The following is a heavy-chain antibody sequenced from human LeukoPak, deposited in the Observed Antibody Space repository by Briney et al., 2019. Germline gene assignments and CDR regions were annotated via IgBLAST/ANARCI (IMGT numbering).Heavy chain of an antibody. V-gene: IGHV4-59*08. D-gene: IGHD3-10*01. J-gene: IGHJ4*02. CDR2: IYYSGST. Sequence: SETLSLTCTVSGGSISSYYWSWIRQTPGKGLAWIGYIYYSGSTNYNPSLKSRVTISVDTSKNQFSLKLSSVTAADTAVYYCARQDYYGSGKLDYWGQGTLVTVSS. CDR1: GGSISSYY. CDR3: ARQDYYGSGKLDY.